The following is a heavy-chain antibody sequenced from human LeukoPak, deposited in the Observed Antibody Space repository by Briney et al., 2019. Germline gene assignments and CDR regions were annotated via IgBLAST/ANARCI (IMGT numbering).Heavy chain of an antibody. V-gene: IGHV3-48*01. J-gene: IGHJ4*02. CDR1: GFTFSSYS. CDR3: ARDAPAGALDY. Sequence: GGSLRLSCAASGFTFSSYSMNWVRQAPGKGLEWVSYISSSSSTIYYADSVKGRFTISRDNAKNSLYLQMNSLRAEDTAVYYCARDAPAGALDYWGQGTLVIVSS. D-gene: IGHD1-26*01. CDR2: ISSSSSTI.